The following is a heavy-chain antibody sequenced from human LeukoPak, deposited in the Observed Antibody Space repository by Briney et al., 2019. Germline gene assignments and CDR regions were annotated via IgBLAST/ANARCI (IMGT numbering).Heavy chain of an antibody. Sequence: PGRSLRLSCAASGFTFSSYAMHWVRQAPGKGLEWVAVISYDGSNKYYADSVKGRFTISRDNSKNTLYLQMNSLSDEDTAVYYCARDPTQYLRYGHFDYWGQGTLVTVSS. CDR3: ARDPTQYLRYGHFDY. CDR2: ISYDGSNK. V-gene: IGHV3-30-3*01. CDR1: GFTFSSYA. D-gene: IGHD5/OR15-5a*01. J-gene: IGHJ4*02.